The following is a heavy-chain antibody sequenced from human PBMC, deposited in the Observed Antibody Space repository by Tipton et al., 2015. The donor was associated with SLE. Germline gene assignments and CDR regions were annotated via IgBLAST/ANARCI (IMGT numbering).Heavy chain of an antibody. CDR2: IIHSGST. D-gene: IGHD1-26*01. J-gene: IGHJ2*01. CDR1: GESFSGYY. Sequence: TLSLTCAVYGESFSGYYWSWIRQPPGKGLEWIGEIIHSGSTSYNPSLKSRVTISLDTSKNQFSLRLSSVTAADTGIYYCAKADGVVGGQVPYWYFDLWGRGTLVTVSS. CDR3: AKADGVVGGQVPYWYFDL. V-gene: IGHV4-34*12.